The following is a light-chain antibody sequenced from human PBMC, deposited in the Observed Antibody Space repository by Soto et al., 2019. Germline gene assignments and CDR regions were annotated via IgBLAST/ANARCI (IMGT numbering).Light chain of an antibody. CDR1: QSVSSY. CDR2: GAS. V-gene: IGKV3-20*01. Sequence: EIVLTQSPATLSLSPGERATLFCRASQSVSSYLAWYQQKPGQAPRLLIYGASTRATGIPVRFSGSGSGTDFTLTISRLEPEDFAVYYCQQYGSSGTFGQGTKVDIK. CDR3: QQYGSSGT. J-gene: IGKJ1*01.